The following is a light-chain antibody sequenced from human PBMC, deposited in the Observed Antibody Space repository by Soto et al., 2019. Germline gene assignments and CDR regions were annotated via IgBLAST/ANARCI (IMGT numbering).Light chain of an antibody. V-gene: IGLV2-14*03. J-gene: IGLJ1*01. CDR1: SSDVGGHNF. Sequence: QSVLTQPASVSGSPGQSITIPCTGTSSDVGGHNFVSWYQHHPGKAPKLMIYDVTNRPSGVSDRFSGSKSGNTASLTISVLQAEDEADYFCSSYTSITTFYVFGTGTKLTVL. CDR3: SSYTSITTFYV. CDR2: DVT.